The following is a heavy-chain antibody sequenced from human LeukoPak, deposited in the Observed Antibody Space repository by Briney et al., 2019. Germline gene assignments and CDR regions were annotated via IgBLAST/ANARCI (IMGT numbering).Heavy chain of an antibody. J-gene: IGHJ4*02. CDR2: ISGSGGST. V-gene: IGHV3-23*01. CDR3: TLGVVKTFYFDY. Sequence: GGSLRLSCAASGFTFSSYAMSWVRQAPGKGLEWVSDISGSGGSTYYADSVKGRFTISRDNSKNTLYLQMNSLRAEDTAVYYCTLGVVKTFYFDYWGQGTLVTVSS. CDR1: GFTFSSYA. D-gene: IGHD3-3*01.